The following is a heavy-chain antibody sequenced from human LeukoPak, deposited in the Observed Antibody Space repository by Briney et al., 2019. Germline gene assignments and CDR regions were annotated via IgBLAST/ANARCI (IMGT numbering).Heavy chain of an antibody. CDR3: ARAPDYSNYVNWFDP. CDR1: GGSISSYY. Sequence: PSETLSLTCTVSGGSISSYYWSWIRQPPGKGLEWIGYIYYSGSTNYNPSLKSRVTISVDTSKNRFSLKLSSVTAADTAVYYCARAPDYSNYVNWFDPWGQGTLVTVSS. D-gene: IGHD4-11*01. V-gene: IGHV4-59*01. CDR2: IYYSGST. J-gene: IGHJ5*02.